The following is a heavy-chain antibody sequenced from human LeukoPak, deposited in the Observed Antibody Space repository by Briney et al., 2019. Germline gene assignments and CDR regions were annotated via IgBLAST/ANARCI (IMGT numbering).Heavy chain of an antibody. Sequence: SDTLSLTCTISGASVSHHYWSWIRQPPGKGLEWIGYIFYSGSTNNNPSLKSRVAISVDTSKNQFSLSLSSVTAADTAVYYCARLKMATIRAGRYCDLWGRGSLVTVSS. V-gene: IGHV4-59*02. J-gene: IGHJ2*01. D-gene: IGHD5-24*01. CDR1: GASVSHHY. CDR2: IFYSGST. CDR3: ARLKMATIRAGRYCDL.